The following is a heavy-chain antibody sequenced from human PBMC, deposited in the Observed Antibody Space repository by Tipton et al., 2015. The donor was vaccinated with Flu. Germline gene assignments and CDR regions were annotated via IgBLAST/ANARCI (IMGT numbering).Heavy chain of an antibody. CDR2: INHSGST. D-gene: IGHD6-6*01. Sequence: TLSLTCAVYGGSFSGYYWSWIRQPQGKGLEWIGEINHSGSTNYNPSLKSRVTISVDTSKNQFSLKLSPVTAADTAVYYCARQLNRYYYYGMDVWGQGTTVTVSS. V-gene: IGHV4-34*01. CDR1: GGSFSGYY. CDR3: ARQLNRYYYYGMDV. J-gene: IGHJ6*02.